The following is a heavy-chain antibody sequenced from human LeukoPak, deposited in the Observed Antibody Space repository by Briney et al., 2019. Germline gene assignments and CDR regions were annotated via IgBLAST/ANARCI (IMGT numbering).Heavy chain of an antibody. J-gene: IGHJ4*02. D-gene: IGHD6-19*01. Sequence: SVKVSCKASGGTFSSYAISWVRQAPGQGLEWMGGIIPIFGTANYAQKFQGRVTITADESTSTAYMELSSLRSEDTAVYYCARIAVAGSSFDYWGQGTLVTVSS. CDR2: IIPIFGTA. CDR1: GGTFSSYA. V-gene: IGHV1-69*13. CDR3: ARIAVAGSSFDY.